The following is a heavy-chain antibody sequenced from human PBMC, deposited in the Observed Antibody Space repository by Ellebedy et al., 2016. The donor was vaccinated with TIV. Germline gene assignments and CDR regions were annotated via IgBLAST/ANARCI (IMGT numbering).Heavy chain of an antibody. Sequence: GESLKISCAAYGFTFSSYSMNWVRQSPGKGLEWVSYISRSSNIYYADSVKGRFTISSDNAKNSLYLQMNSLRAEDTAVYYCVRVKPAAAVFDYWGQGTVVTVSS. CDR1: GFTFSSYS. V-gene: IGHV3-21*05. CDR2: ISRSSNI. J-gene: IGHJ4*02. D-gene: IGHD6-13*01. CDR3: VRVKPAAAVFDY.